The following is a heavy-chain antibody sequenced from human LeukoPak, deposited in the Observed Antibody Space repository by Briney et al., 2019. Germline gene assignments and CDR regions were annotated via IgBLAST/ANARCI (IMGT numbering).Heavy chain of an antibody. Sequence: SETLSLTCAVYGLSFSGYYWSWIRQPPGKGLEWIGEINHSGSTNYNPSLKSRVTISVDTSKNQFSLNLSSATAADTAVYYCARGRVFDYWGQGTLVTVSS. CDR2: INHSGST. V-gene: IGHV4-34*01. CDR3: ARGRVFDY. J-gene: IGHJ4*02. D-gene: IGHD3-10*01. CDR1: GLSFSGYY.